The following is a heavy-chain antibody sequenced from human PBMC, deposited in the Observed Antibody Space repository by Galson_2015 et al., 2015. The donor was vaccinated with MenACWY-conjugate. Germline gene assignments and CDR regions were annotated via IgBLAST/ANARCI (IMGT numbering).Heavy chain of an antibody. J-gene: IGHJ4*02. CDR1: GYTFMSYR. CDR3: ARETLGSGWYFFDY. CDR2: INTYNGNT. V-gene: IGHV1-18*01. Sequence: SVKVSCKASGYTFMSYRITWVRQAPGQGLEWMGWINTYNGNTKYAQSLQGRVTMTTNTSTSTAYMELRSLRSDDTAVYYCARETLGSGWYFFDYWGQGTLVTVSS. D-gene: IGHD6-19*01.